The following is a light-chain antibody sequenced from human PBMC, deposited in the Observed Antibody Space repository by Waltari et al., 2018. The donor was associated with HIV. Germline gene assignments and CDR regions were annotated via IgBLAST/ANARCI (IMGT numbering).Light chain of an antibody. CDR3: SSFANRDGFYVL. J-gene: IGLJ2*01. CDR2: EVT. V-gene: IGLV2-8*01. Sequence: QSALTQPPSAPGSPGQSVTLSCTGTNSDIGTYDYVSCDQQHPGKAPKLVISEVTKRPSGVSDRFSGSKSGNTAFLTVSGLQAEDEADYYCSSFANRDGFYVLFGGGTRLTVL. CDR1: NSDIGTYDY.